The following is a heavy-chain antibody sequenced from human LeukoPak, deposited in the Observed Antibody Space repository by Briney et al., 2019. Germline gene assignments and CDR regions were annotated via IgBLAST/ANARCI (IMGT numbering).Heavy chain of an antibody. V-gene: IGHV4-59*01. CDR2: IYYSGST. J-gene: IGHJ4*02. CDR3: ARGTLVATTYYFDY. Sequence: PSETLSLTCTVSGGSISSYYWSWLRQPPGKGLEWIGYIYYSGSTNYNPSLKSRVTISVDTSKNQFSLKLSSVTAADTAVYYCARGTLVATTYYFDYWGQGTLVTVSS. CDR1: GGSISSYY. D-gene: IGHD5-12*01.